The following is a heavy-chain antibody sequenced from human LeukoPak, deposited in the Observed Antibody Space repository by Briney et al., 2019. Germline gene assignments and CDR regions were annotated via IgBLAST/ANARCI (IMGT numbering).Heavy chain of an antibody. CDR3: ARDPLHYYDSSGYYFDWFDP. D-gene: IGHD3-22*01. CDR2: IIPIFGTA. CDR1: GGTFGSYA. J-gene: IGHJ5*02. Sequence: SVKVSCKASGGTFGSYAISWVRQAPGQGLEWMGRIIPIFGTANYAQKFQGRVTITTDESTSTAYMELSSLRPEDTAVYYCARDPLHYYDSSGYYFDWFDPWGHGTLVTVSS. V-gene: IGHV1-69*05.